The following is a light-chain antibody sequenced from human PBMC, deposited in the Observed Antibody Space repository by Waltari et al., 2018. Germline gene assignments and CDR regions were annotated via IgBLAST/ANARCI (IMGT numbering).Light chain of an antibody. CDR1: SSDIGGYDF. CDR3: SSYTSTNTHVV. V-gene: IGLV2-14*03. J-gene: IGLJ2*01. Sequence: QSTLTQPASVSGSRGQTITLSCTGTSSDIGGYDFVSCYQQFPGKAPKLIIYDVNNRPSGGSDRFSGFKSGNTASLTISGLQTEDEAEYYCSSYTSTNTHVVFGGGTKLTVL. CDR2: DVN.